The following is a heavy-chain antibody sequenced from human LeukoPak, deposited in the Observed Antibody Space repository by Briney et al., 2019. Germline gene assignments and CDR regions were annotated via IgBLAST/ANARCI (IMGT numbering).Heavy chain of an antibody. J-gene: IGHJ4*02. Sequence: ASVKVSCKASGYTFTGYYMHWVRQAPGQGLEWMGWINPNSGGTNYAQKFQGRVTMTRDTSISTAYMELSRLRSDDTAVYYCARARIVVAPSHPVNWGQGTLVTVSS. CDR2: INPNSGGT. CDR1: GYTFTGYY. CDR3: ARARIVVAPSHPVN. V-gene: IGHV1-2*02. D-gene: IGHD3-22*01.